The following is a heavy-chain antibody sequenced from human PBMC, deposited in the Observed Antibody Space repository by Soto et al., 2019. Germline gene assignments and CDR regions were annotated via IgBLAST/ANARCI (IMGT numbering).Heavy chain of an antibody. CDR1: GFTFSSYG. J-gene: IGHJ4*02. CDR3: AKDSRIVVVTAPYDY. Sequence: QVQLVESGGGVVQPGRSLRLSCAASGFTFSSYGMHWVRQAPGKGLEWVAVISYDGSNKYYADSVKGRFTISRDNSKNTLYLKMNGLRAEDTAVYYCAKDSRIVVVTAPYDYWGQGTLVTVSS. D-gene: IGHD2-21*02. V-gene: IGHV3-30*18. CDR2: ISYDGSNK.